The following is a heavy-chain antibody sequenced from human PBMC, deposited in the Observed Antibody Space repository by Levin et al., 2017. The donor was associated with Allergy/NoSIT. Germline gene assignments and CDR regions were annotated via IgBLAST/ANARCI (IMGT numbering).Heavy chain of an antibody. J-gene: IGHJ4*02. V-gene: IGHV3-73*01. CDR2: IRSKANSYAT. CDR1: GFTFSASA. D-gene: IGHD3-10*01. CDR3: YTYSSGQFDY. Sequence: GGSLRLSCAASGFTFSASAMHWVRQASGKGLEWVGRIRSKANSYATAYAASVEGRFTISRDDSKNTAYLQMNSLKTEDTAVYYCYTYSSGQFDYWGQGTLVTVSS.